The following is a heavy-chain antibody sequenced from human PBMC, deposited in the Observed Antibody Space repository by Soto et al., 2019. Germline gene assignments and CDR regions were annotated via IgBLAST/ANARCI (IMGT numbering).Heavy chain of an antibody. Sequence: EVQLVESGGGLVQPGGSLRLSCAASGFTFSSYEMNWVRQAPGKGLEWVSYISSSGSTIYYADSVKGRFTISRDSAKNSLYLQMNSLRAEDTAVYYCARQSYDFWSGYYLYYYGMDVWGQGTTVTVSS. V-gene: IGHV3-48*03. D-gene: IGHD3-3*01. CDR2: ISSSGSTI. CDR1: GFTFSSYE. CDR3: ARQSYDFWSGYYLYYYGMDV. J-gene: IGHJ6*02.